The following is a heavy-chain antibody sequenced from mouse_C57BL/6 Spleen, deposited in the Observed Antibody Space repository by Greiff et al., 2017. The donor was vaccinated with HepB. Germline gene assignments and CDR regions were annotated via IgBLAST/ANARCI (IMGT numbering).Heavy chain of an antibody. D-gene: IGHD1-1*01. CDR1: GFSLTSYG. CDR2: IWRGGST. J-gene: IGHJ1*03. Sequence: VKLQESGPGLVQPSQSLSITCTVSGFSLTSYGVHWVRQSPGRGLEWLGVIWRGGSTDYNAAFMSRLSITKDNSKSQVFFKMNSLQADDTAIYYCAKEGAGSSWYFDVWGTGTTVTVSS. V-gene: IGHV2-5*01. CDR3: AKEGAGSSWYFDV.